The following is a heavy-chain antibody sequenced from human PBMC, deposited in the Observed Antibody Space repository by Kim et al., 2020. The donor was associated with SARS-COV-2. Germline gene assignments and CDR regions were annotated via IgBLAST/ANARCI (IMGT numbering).Heavy chain of an antibody. Sequence: PSLMRRVTISVDTSKNQFSLKLSSVTAADTAMYYCARHRLYSGYGGWFDPWGQGTLVTVSS. V-gene: IGHV4-34*01. CDR3: ARHRLYSGYGGWFDP. D-gene: IGHD5-12*01. J-gene: IGHJ5*02.